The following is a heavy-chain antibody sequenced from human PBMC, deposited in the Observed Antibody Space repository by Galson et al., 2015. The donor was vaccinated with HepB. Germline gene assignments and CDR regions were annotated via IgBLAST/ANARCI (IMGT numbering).Heavy chain of an antibody. V-gene: IGHV1-3*01. Sequence: SVKVSCKASGYTFTSYAMHWVRQAPGQRLEWMGWINAGNGNTKYSQKFQGRVTITRDTSASTAYMELSSLRSEDTAVYYCARPLGWGNYYYGMDVWGQGTTVTVSS. CDR1: GYTFTSYA. CDR3: ARPLGWGNYYYGMDV. J-gene: IGHJ6*02. CDR2: INAGNGNT. D-gene: IGHD3-16*01.